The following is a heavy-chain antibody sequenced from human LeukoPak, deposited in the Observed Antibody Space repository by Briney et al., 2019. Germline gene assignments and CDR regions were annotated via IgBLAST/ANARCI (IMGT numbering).Heavy chain of an antibody. D-gene: IGHD3-10*01. J-gene: IGHJ4*02. CDR3: ARGRWFGESPLEY. Sequence: GGSLSLSCLPSGSTFDVYAMHWVRQAAGKGLEWVSGISWNSGTIGYADSVKGRFTISRDNATNSLYMQMACLLTAEPSLYFCARGRWFGESPLEYWGRGTLVTVSS. CDR2: ISWNSGTI. CDR1: GSTFDVYA. V-gene: IGHV3-9*01.